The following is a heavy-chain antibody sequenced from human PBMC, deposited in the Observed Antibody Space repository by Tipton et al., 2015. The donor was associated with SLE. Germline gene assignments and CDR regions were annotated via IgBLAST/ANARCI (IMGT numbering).Heavy chain of an antibody. CDR1: GDSIKMSRYY. CDR2: VYYTGTT. CDR3: ARGVHQLGRFDY. Sequence: TLSLTCTGSGDSIKMSRYYWGWIRQSPGKGLEWIGSVYYTGTTDYNPSLKSRLTISIDTSKNQFSLKVASVTAADTAVYYCARGVHQLGRFDYWGRRTLVTVSS. V-gene: IGHV4-39*07. D-gene: IGHD6-13*01. J-gene: IGHJ4*02.